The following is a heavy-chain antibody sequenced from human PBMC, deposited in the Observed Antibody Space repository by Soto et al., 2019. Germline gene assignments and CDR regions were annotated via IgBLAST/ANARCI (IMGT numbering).Heavy chain of an antibody. Sequence: GGSLRLSCAASGFTFSSYDMHWVRQAPGQGLQWVANINVAGHTYYPVSVKGRFTISRDNAKNSLYLQMNSLRAEDTAVYYCAIEGYCSGGSCYYCYYMDVWGKGTTVTVSS. CDR2: INVAGHT. V-gene: IGHV3-13*01. D-gene: IGHD2-15*01. J-gene: IGHJ6*03. CDR1: GFTFSSYD. CDR3: AIEGYCSGGSCYYCYYMDV.